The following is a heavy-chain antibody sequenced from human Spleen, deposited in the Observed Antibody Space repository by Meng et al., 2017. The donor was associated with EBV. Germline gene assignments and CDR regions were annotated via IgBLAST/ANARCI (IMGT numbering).Heavy chain of an antibody. J-gene: IGHJ4*02. CDR2: ISASGSTI. CDR3: ARGNGRWSIE. V-gene: IGHV3-11*01. D-gene: IGHD4-23*01. Sequence: QVQLVGAGGGLVKPGGSLRLSCAASGFTFSDYYMSWIRQAPGEGLEWISYISASGSTILYADSVKGRFTISRNNAKSSLYLQMNSLRVEDTAVYYCARGNGRWSIEWGQGTLVTVSS. CDR1: GFTFSDYY.